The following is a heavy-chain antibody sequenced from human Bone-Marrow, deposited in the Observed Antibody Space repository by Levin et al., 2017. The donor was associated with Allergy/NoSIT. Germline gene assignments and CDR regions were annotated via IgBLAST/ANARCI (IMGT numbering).Heavy chain of an antibody. D-gene: IGHD6-13*01. Sequence: GESLKISCKPSGYTFTGYYIHWVRQAPGQGFEYMGWINPNSGGSSYAQNFQGRVTMTRDTSISTAYMELRRLRSDDTAVYYCAREAAAGGTGYYGMDVWGQGTTVTVSS. CDR3: AREAAAGGTGYYGMDV. J-gene: IGHJ6*02. CDR1: GYTFTGYY. CDR2: INPNSGGS. V-gene: IGHV1-2*02.